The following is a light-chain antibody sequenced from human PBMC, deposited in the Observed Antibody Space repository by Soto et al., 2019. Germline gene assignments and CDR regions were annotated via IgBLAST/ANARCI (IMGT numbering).Light chain of an antibody. V-gene: IGKV3-15*01. CDR3: QQYYVTPRT. Sequence: EIVMTQSPATLSVSPGERATLSCRASQSVSSNLAWYQQKPGQAPRLLIYGASTRATGIPARFSGSGSGTEFTLTISSLQSEDVALYYCQQYYVTPRTFGQGTKVDIK. CDR2: GAS. CDR1: QSVSSN. J-gene: IGKJ1*01.